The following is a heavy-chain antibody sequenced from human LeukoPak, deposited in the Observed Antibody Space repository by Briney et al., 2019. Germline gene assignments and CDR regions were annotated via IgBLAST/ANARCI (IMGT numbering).Heavy chain of an antibody. J-gene: IGHJ4*02. D-gene: IGHD3-16*02. CDR1: GFTFSSYA. CDR3: TKARDSLGELSFH. Sequence: GRSLRLSCAASGFTFSSYAMHWVRQAPGKGLEWVAVISYDGSNKYYADSVKGRFTISRDHSRNTLYLQMNRLRAEDTAVYYCTKARDSLGELSFHGGQGTLVTVSS. V-gene: IGHV3-30-3*01. CDR2: ISYDGSNK.